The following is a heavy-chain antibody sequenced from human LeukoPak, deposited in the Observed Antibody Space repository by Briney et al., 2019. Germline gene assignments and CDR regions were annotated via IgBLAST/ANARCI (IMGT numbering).Heavy chain of an antibody. D-gene: IGHD3-22*01. CDR2: IKQDGSEK. Sequence: GGSLRLSCAASGFTFSSYWMNWVRQAPGKGLEWVANIKQDGSEKYYVDSVKGRFTISRDNAKNSLYLQMNSLGAEDTAVYYCARETPTEAYYYDSSGIPDYWGQGTLVTVSS. CDR1: GFTFSSYW. CDR3: ARETPTEAYYYDSSGIPDY. V-gene: IGHV3-7*01. J-gene: IGHJ4*02.